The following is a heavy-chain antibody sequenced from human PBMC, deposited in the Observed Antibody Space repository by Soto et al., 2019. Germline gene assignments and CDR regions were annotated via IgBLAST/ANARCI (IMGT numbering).Heavy chain of an antibody. CDR1: GGPISNSNW. V-gene: IGHV4-4*02. CDR3: VKFGF. CDR2: IHHNGST. Sequence: QVQLQESGPGLVNPSGTLSLTCAVSGGPISNSNWWTWVRQPPGKGLEWIGQIHHNGSTNYNPSLKSRVTISVDKSKNQFSLKVNSVTAADTAVYYCVKFGFWGQGTLVTVSS. D-gene: IGHD3-16*01. J-gene: IGHJ4*02.